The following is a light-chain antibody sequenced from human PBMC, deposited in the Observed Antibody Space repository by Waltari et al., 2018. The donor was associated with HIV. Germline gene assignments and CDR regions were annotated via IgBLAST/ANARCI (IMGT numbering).Light chain of an antibody. Sequence: QSALTQPASVPGSPGQSITISCTGTSSDVGRYNLVSWYQQHPGKAPKLLIYDVSERPSGVSYRFSGSKSGNTASLTISGLQAEDEADYYCCAYTGTFYVFGSATKVTVL. CDR2: DVS. CDR1: SSDVGRYNL. J-gene: IGLJ1*01. CDR3: CAYTGTFYV. V-gene: IGLV2-23*02.